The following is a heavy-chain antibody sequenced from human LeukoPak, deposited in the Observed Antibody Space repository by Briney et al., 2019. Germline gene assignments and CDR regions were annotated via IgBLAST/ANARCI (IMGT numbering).Heavy chain of an antibody. D-gene: IGHD2-21*02. V-gene: IGHV3-23*01. J-gene: IGHJ5*02. Sequence: QPGGSLRLSCAASGFTFSTYAMSWVRQAPGKGLEWVSAISATGGTTYYADSVKGRFTTSRDNSKDTLYLQLNTLRAEDTAIYFCAKGKVTAFLDWFDPRGQGTLVTVSS. CDR3: AKGKVTAFLDWFDP. CDR1: GFTFSTYA. CDR2: ISATGGTT.